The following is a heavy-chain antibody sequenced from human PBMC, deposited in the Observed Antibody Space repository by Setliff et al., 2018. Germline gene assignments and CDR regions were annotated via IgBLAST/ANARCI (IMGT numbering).Heavy chain of an antibody. J-gene: IGHJ6*02. Sequence: ASVKVSCKASGYTFTGYYMHWVRQAPGQGLEWMGWINPNSGGTNYAQKFQGWVTMTRNTSISTAYMELSSLRSEDTAVYYCARGRERDYNFWSGYYTYYYYGMDVWGQGTTVTAP. CDR1: GYTFTGYY. CDR3: ARGRERDYNFWSGYYTYYYYGMDV. V-gene: IGHV1-2*04. CDR2: INPNSGGT. D-gene: IGHD3-3*01.